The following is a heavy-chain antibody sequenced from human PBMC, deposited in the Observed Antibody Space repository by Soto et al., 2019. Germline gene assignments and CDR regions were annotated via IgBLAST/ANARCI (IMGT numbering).Heavy chain of an antibody. CDR1: GFTFSSYS. Sequence: EVQLVESGGGLVQPGGSLRLSCAASGFTFSSYSMNWVRQPPGKGLEWVSSISRSSSDIYHADSVKGRFTISRDNAKNSLYLQMNSLRAEDTAVYYCARTDLRYGSLDYWGQGTLVTVSS. J-gene: IGHJ4*02. D-gene: IGHD5-18*01. V-gene: IGHV3-21*01. CDR2: ISRSSSDI. CDR3: ARTDLRYGSLDY.